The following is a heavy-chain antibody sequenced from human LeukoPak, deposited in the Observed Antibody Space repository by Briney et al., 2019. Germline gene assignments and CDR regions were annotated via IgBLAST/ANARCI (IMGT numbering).Heavy chain of an antibody. CDR2: ISYDGSNK. J-gene: IGHJ4*02. CDR1: GFTSGSYA. Sequence: GGSLRLSCAASGFTSGSYAMHWVRQAPGKGLEWVAVISYDGSNKYYADSVKGRFTISRDNSKNTLYLQMNSLRAEDTAVYYCARVMGDYGPGDYWGQGTLVTVSS. CDR3: ARVMGDYGPGDY. V-gene: IGHV3-30-3*01. D-gene: IGHD3-10*01.